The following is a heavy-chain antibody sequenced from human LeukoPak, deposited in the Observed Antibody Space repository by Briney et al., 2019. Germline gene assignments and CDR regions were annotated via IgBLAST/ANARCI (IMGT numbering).Heavy chain of an antibody. V-gene: IGHV4-34*01. Sequence: PSETLSLTCAVYGGSFSGYYWSWIRQPPGKGLEWIGEINHSGSTNYNPSLKSRVTMSVDTSKNQFSLKLSSVTAADTAVYYCARVTWNDYYFDYWGQGTLVTVSS. CDR2: INHSGST. CDR3: ARVTWNDYYFDY. CDR1: GGSFSGYY. J-gene: IGHJ4*02. D-gene: IGHD1-1*01.